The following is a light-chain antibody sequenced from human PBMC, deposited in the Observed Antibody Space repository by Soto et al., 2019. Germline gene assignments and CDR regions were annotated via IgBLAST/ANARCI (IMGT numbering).Light chain of an antibody. CDR1: SSDVGSYNL. CDR2: EGN. J-gene: IGLJ3*02. CDR3: CSYAGSSTWV. Sequence: QSALTQPASVSGSHGQSITISCTGTSSDVGSYNLVSWYQQHPGKAPKLMIYEGNKRPSGASNRFSGSKSGNTASLTISGLQAEDEADYYCCSYAGSSTWVFGGGTKVTVL. V-gene: IGLV2-23*01.